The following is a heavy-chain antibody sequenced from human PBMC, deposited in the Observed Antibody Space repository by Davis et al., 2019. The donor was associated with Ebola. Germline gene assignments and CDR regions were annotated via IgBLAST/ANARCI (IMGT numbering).Heavy chain of an antibody. V-gene: IGHV3-33*01. CDR3: ARDGPIAVAGMRQYNYYYGMDV. CDR2: IWYDGSNK. CDR1: GFTFSSYG. D-gene: IGHD6-19*01. J-gene: IGHJ6*02. Sequence: GESLKISCAASGFTFSSYGMHWVRQAPGKGLEWVAVIWYDGSNKYYADSVKGRFTISRDNSKNTLYLQMNSLRAEDTAVYYCARDGPIAVAGMRQYNYYYGMDVWGQGTTVTVSS.